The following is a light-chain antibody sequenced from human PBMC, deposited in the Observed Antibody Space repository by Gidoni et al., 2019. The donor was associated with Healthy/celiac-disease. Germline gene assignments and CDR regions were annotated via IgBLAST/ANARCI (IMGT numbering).Light chain of an antibody. Sequence: SYELTQQPSVSVSPGQTASITCSGDKLGDKYACWYQQKPGQSPVLVIYQESKRPSGIPERFSGPNSGNTATLTISGTQAMDEADYYCQAWDSSTARNVFGTGTKVTVL. CDR2: QES. CDR3: QAWDSSTARNV. J-gene: IGLJ1*01. CDR1: KLGDKY. V-gene: IGLV3-1*01.